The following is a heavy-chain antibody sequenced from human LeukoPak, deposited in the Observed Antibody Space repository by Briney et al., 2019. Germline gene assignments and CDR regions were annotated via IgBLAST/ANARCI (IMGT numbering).Heavy chain of an antibody. CDR2: INSDGRSI. CDR3: ASGGRVGDIFDI. V-gene: IGHV3-74*01. Sequence: GGSLRLSCAASGFTFSTNWMYWVRQAPGKGLVWVSRINSDGRSIGYADSVKGQFTISRDNAYNTLYLQMNSLRAEDTALYYCASGGRVGDIFDIWGQGTMVRVSS. CDR1: GFTFSTNW. J-gene: IGHJ3*02. D-gene: IGHD2-15*01.